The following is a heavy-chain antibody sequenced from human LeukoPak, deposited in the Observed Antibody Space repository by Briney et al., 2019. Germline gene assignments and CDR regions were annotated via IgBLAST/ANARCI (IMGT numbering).Heavy chain of an antibody. J-gene: IGHJ4*02. CDR1: GFTFSSYS. CDR3: ARFNVAALSPALDY. CDR2: ISSSSSYI. D-gene: IGHD6-13*01. V-gene: IGHV3-21*01. Sequence: GGSLRLSCAASGFTFSSYSMNWVRQAPGKGLEWVSSISSSSSYIYYADSVKGRFTISRDNAKNSLYLQMNSLRAEDTAVYYCARFNVAALSPALDYWGQGTLVTVSS.